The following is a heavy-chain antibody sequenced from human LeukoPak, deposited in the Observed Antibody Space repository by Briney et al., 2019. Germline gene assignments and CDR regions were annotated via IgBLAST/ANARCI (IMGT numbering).Heavy chain of an antibody. CDR2: ICYIGST. D-gene: IGHD1-26*01. J-gene: IGHJ5*02. V-gene: IGHV4-59*01. Sequence: SETLSLTCTASGGSISSYYWSWIRQPPGKGLECIGYICYIGSTNYNPSLKSRVTISLDTSKSQFSLKLTSVTPADTTVYYCARGGIVGSRTNWFDPWGQGILVTVSS. CDR1: GGSISSYY. CDR3: ARGGIVGSRTNWFDP.